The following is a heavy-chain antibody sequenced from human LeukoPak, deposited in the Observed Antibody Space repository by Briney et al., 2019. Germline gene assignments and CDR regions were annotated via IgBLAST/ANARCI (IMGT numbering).Heavy chain of an antibody. Sequence: GRSLRLSCAASGFTFSSYAMHWVRQAPGRGLEWVAVISYDGSNKYYADSVKGRFTISRDNSKNTLYLQMNSLRAEDTAVYYCSKGSPGVIHYWGQGTLVTVSS. CDR3: SKGSPGVIHY. V-gene: IGHV3-30*04. J-gene: IGHJ4*02. CDR2: ISYDGSNK. CDR1: GFTFSSYA. D-gene: IGHD3-16*02.